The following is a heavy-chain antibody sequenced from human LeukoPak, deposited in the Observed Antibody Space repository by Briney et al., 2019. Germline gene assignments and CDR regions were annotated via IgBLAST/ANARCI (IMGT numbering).Heavy chain of an antibody. CDR1: GFTFSSYS. V-gene: IGHV3-48*01. D-gene: IGHD3-3*01. CDR2: ISSSSSTI. CDR3: ARDGVPHYDFWSGYYTSFDY. J-gene: IGHJ4*02. Sequence: PGGSLRLSCAASGFTFSSYSMNWVRQAPGKGLEWVSYISSSSSTIYYADSVKGRFTISRDNAKNSLYLQMNSLRAEDTAVYYCARDGVPHYDFWSGYYTSFDYWGQGTLVTVS.